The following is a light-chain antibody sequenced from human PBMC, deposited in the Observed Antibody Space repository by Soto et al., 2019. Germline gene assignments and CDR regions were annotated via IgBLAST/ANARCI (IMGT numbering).Light chain of an antibody. J-gene: IGLJ1*01. V-gene: IGLV1-51*01. CDR3: GSYDSSLRDGV. CDR2: DNN. CDR1: SSNIENYY. Sequence: QSVLTQPPSVSAAPGQKVAISCSGSSSNIENYYVSRYQQLPGTAPKLLIYDNNKRPSGIPDRFSGSKSGTSATLDITGLQTGDEADYYCGSYDSSLRDGVFGTGTKVTVL.